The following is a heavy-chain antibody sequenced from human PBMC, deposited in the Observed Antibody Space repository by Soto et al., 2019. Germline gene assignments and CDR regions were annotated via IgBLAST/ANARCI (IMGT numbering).Heavy chain of an antibody. CDR2: IYYSGST. V-gene: IGHV4-39*01. CDR3: AIFRGETHTQVGVTSWAGPANWFDP. J-gene: IGHJ5*02. CDR1: GGSISISCYY. D-gene: IGHD3-10*01. Sequence: LEPLSLTCTVSGGSISISCYYWGWIRQPPGKGLEWIGSIYYSGSTYYNPSLKSRVTISVDTSKNQFSLKLSSVTAADTAVYYCAIFRGETHTQVGVTSWAGPANWFDPWGQGTLVTVSS.